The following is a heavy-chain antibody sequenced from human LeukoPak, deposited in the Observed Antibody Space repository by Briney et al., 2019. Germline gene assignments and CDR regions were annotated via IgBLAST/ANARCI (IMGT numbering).Heavy chain of an antibody. CDR1: GFTFSTYE. D-gene: IGHD1-26*01. CDR3: ARDLRYIVGAAGSDY. CDR2: ISSSVTI. V-gene: IGHV3-48*03. Sequence: GGSLRLSCAASGFTFSTYEMNWVRQAPGKGLEWVSYISSSVTIYYADSVKGRSTISRDNAKNSLYLQMNSLRAEDTAVYYCARDLRYIVGAAGSDYWGQGTLVTVSS. J-gene: IGHJ4*02.